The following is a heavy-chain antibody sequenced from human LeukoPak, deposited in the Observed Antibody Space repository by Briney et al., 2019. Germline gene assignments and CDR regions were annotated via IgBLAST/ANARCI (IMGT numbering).Heavy chain of an antibody. D-gene: IGHD7-27*01. Sequence: GGSLRLSCAASGFTFSSCSMNWVRQAPGKGLEWVSYISGSSGNIDYADSVKGRFTVSRDNAENSLYLQMNSLRDEDTAVYYCARDLNWAFDYWGQGTLVTVSS. CDR3: ARDLNWAFDY. CDR1: GFTFSSCS. CDR2: ISGSSGNI. V-gene: IGHV3-48*02. J-gene: IGHJ4*02.